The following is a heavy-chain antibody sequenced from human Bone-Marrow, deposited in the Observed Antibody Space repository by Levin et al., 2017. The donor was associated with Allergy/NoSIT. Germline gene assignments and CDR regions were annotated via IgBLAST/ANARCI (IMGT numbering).Heavy chain of an antibody. Sequence: GSLRLSCTVSRGSISTSTWWSWVRQSPLKGLEWIGDVFHSGITKYNPSLKSRLSISVEKSKEQWSLKLDSVTAADTAVYYCATLAFTSGWGRAFDIWGQGIMVTVSS. CDR3: ATLAFTSGWGRAFDI. V-gene: IGHV4-4*02. CDR1: RGSISTSTW. J-gene: IGHJ3*02. D-gene: IGHD6-19*01. CDR2: VFHSGIT.